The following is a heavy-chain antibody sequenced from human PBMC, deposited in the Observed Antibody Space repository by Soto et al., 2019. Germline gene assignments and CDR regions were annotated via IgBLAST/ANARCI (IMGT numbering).Heavy chain of an antibody. V-gene: IGHV3-23*01. CDR2: MSGSSSTT. Sequence: GGSLRLSCATSGLTFSNYAMSWVRQAPGGGLEWVSSMSGSSSTTYYADSVRGRFTISRDRSKNTLYLQMSSLRAADTAVYYCARHGSHWGQGTLVTVSS. CDR3: ARHGSH. J-gene: IGHJ4*02. CDR1: GLTFSNYA.